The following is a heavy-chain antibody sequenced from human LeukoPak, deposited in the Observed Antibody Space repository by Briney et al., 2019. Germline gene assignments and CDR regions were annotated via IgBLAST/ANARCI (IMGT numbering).Heavy chain of an antibody. J-gene: IGHJ4*02. Sequence: GGSLRLSCAASGFTFSSYWMSWVCQAPGKGLEWVANIKQDGSEKYYVDSVKGRFTISRDNAKNSLYLQMNSLRAEDTAVYYCASPYSGYDSLDYWGQGTLVTVSS. CDR1: GFTFSSYW. D-gene: IGHD5-12*01. CDR3: ASPYSGYDSLDY. V-gene: IGHV3-7*01. CDR2: IKQDGSEK.